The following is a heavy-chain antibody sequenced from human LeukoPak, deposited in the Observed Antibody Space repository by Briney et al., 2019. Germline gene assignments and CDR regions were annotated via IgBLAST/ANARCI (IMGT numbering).Heavy chain of an antibody. Sequence: SVKVSCKASGGTFSSYAISWVRQAPGQGLEWMGGIIPIFGTANYAQKFQGRVTITADESTSTSYMELSSLRSEDTAVYYCARDRIIMAKSYYYYYYMDVWGKGTTVTVPS. CDR3: ARDRIIMAKSYYYYYYMDV. D-gene: IGHD5-12*01. CDR1: GGTFSSYA. V-gene: IGHV1-69*13. J-gene: IGHJ6*03. CDR2: IIPIFGTA.